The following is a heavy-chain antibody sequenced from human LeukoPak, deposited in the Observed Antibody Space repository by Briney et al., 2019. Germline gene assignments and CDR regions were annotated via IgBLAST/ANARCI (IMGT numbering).Heavy chain of an antibody. V-gene: IGHV1-69*05. CDR1: GGTFSSYA. Sequence: SVKVSCKASGGTFSSYAISWVRQAPGQGLEWMGGIIPIFGTANYAQKFQGRVTITTDESMSTAYMELSSLRSEDTAVYYCARLSSRYYYDSSGWDAFDIWGQGTMVTVSS. CDR3: ARLSSRYYYDSSGWDAFDI. D-gene: IGHD3-22*01. J-gene: IGHJ3*02. CDR2: IIPIFGTA.